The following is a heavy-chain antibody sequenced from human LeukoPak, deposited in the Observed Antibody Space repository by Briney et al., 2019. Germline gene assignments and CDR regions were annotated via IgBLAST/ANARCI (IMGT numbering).Heavy chain of an antibody. J-gene: IGHJ3*02. Sequence: GASVKVSCKASGYTFTVYYMYWVRQAPGQGLEWMGRINPNSGDTDYAQNFQGRVTMTRDTSISTAYMELTNLRSDDTAVYYCASAIYDFWSWAFDIWGQGTMVTVSS. CDR1: GYTFTVYY. V-gene: IGHV1-2*06. CDR2: INPNSGDT. CDR3: ASAIYDFWSWAFDI. D-gene: IGHD3-3*01.